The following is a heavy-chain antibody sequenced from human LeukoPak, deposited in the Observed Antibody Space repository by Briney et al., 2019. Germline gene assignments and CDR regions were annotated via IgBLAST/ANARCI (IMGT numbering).Heavy chain of an antibody. CDR1: GGSFSGYY. D-gene: IGHD2-15*01. CDR3: ARRSRLHIVDAATAVAY. V-gene: IGHV4-34*01. Sequence: SETLSLTCAVYGGSFSGYYWSWIRQPPGKGLEWIGDINHSGSTNYNPSPKSRVTISLDTSKNQFSLKLSSVTAADTAVYYCARRSRLHIVDAATAVAYWGQGTLVTVSS. J-gene: IGHJ4*02. CDR2: INHSGST.